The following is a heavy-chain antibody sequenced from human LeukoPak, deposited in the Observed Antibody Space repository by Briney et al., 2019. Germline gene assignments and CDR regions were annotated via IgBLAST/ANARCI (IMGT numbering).Heavy chain of an antibody. CDR2: IKQDGSEK. CDR1: GFTFNTYG. CDR3: ARGHYSSSWYEGGFDY. V-gene: IGHV3-7*04. D-gene: IGHD6-13*01. J-gene: IGHJ4*02. Sequence: GGSLRLSCAASGFTFNTYGMNWVRQAPGKGLEWVANIKQDGSEKYYVDSVKGRFTISRDNAKNSLYLQMNSLRAEDTAVYYCARGHYSSSWYEGGFDYWGQGTLVTVSS.